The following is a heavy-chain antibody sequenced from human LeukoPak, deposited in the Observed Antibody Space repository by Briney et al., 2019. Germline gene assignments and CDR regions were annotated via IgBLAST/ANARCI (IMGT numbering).Heavy chain of an antibody. D-gene: IGHD2-15*01. Sequence: GGSLRLSCAASGFTFSSYAMSWVRQAPGKGLEWVSGVSGNGVSTDYADSAKGRFTISRDNSKNSLYLQMNSLRAEDTAVYYCVRDEDWAFDYWGQGTLVTVSS. CDR3: VRDEDWAFDY. CDR2: VSGNGVST. V-gene: IGHV3-23*01. CDR1: GFTFSSYA. J-gene: IGHJ4*02.